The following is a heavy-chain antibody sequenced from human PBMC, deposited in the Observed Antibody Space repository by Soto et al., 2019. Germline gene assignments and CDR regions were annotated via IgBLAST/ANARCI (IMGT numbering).Heavy chain of an antibody. CDR2: IYYSGSA. J-gene: IGHJ6*03. Sequence: PSETLSLTCAVYGGSFSGYYWSWIRQPPGKGLEWIGYIYYSGSANYNPSLKSRVTISVDTSKNQVSLKLSSVTAADTAVYYCGAAGPGDYASPYYYRDVWGKGTTVTVSS. CDR1: GGSFSGYY. V-gene: IGHV4-59*01. D-gene: IGHD4-17*01. CDR3: GAAGPGDYASPYYYRDV.